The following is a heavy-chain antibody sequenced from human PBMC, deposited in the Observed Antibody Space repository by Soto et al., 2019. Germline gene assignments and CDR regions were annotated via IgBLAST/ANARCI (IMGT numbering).Heavy chain of an antibody. CDR2: ISYHGSNR. CDR3: ALPSCGGDCYSPFDY. V-gene: IGHV3-30*03. D-gene: IGHD2-21*02. CDR1: GFTFSNYG. J-gene: IGHJ4*02. Sequence: GGSLRLSCAVSGFTFSNYGMHWVRQAPGKGLEWLAVISYHGSNRYYADSVEGRFTISRDRAENTVYLQMNRLRAEDTAVYYCALPSCGGDCYSPFDYWGQGTQVTVS.